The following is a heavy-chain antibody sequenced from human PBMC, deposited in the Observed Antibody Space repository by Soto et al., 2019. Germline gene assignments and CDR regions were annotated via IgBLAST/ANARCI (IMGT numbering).Heavy chain of an antibody. CDR2: IYYSGST. J-gene: IGHJ3*02. CDR1: GGSISIGGFY. D-gene: IGHD2-2*01. V-gene: IGHV4-31*03. CDR3: AKGDIILVPAAPDAFDI. Sequence: PSETLSLTYTVSGGSISIGGFYWSWIRQHPGRGLEWIGYIYYSGSTYYNPSLKSRVTISVDTSKNQFSLKLSSVTAADTAVYYCAKGDIILVPAAPDAFDIWGQGTMVTVSS.